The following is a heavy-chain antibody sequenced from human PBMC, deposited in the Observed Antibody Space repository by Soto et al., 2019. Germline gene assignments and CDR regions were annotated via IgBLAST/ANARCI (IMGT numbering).Heavy chain of an antibody. CDR1: GFTFSSYA. Sequence: PGGSLILSCAASGFTFSSYAMSWVRQAPGKGLEWVSAISGSGGSTYYADSVKGRFTISRDNSKNTLYLQMNSLRAEDTAVYYCAKGIAARWYYYGMDVWGQGTTVTVSS. CDR3: AKGIAARWYYYGMDV. D-gene: IGHD6-6*01. J-gene: IGHJ6*02. CDR2: ISGSGGST. V-gene: IGHV3-23*01.